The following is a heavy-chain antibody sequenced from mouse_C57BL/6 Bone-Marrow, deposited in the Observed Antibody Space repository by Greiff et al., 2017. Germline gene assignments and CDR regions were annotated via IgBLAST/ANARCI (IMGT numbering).Heavy chain of an antibody. D-gene: IGHD2-5*01. CDR3: ARWGYSNYFDY. J-gene: IGHJ2*01. CDR2: IYPGSGNT. V-gene: IGHV1-76*01. Sequence: QVQLQQSGAELVRPGASVKLSCKASGYTFTDYYINWVKQRPRQGLEWIARIYPGSGNTYYNEKFKGKATLTAEKSSSTAYMQLSSLTSEDSAVYFCARWGYSNYFDYWGQGTTLTVSS. CDR1: GYTFTDYY.